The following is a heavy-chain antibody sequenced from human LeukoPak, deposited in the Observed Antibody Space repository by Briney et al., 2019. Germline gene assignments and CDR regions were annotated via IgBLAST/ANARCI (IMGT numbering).Heavy chain of an antibody. Sequence: PGGSLRLSCAASGFTFSTYSMNWVRQAPGKGLEWVSSISGNSIYIYYADSVKGRFTISRDNAKNSLYLQMNSLRAEDTAVYYCARDPPYSDSSGYYYDYWGQGTLVTVSS. CDR2: ISGNSIYI. CDR1: GFTFSTYS. CDR3: ARDPPYSDSSGYYYDY. D-gene: IGHD3-22*01. V-gene: IGHV3-21*01. J-gene: IGHJ4*02.